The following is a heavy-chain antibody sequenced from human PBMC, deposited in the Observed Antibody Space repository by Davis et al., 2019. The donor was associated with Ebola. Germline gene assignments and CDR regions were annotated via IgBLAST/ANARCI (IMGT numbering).Heavy chain of an antibody. Sequence: PSETLSLTCAVSGHSISSSNWWGWIRQPPGQGLEWIGYIYYSGSTYYNPSLKSRVTMSVDTSKNQFSLKLSSVTAVDTAVYYCARMPSGTLFAFDYWGQGSLVTVSS. CDR2: IYYSGST. D-gene: IGHD1-1*01. CDR1: GHSISSSNW. J-gene: IGHJ4*02. CDR3: ARMPSGTLFAFDY. V-gene: IGHV4-28*01.